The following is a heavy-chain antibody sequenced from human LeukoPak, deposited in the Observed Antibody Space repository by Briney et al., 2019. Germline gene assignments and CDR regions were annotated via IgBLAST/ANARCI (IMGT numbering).Heavy chain of an antibody. J-gene: IGHJ4*02. D-gene: IGHD1-26*01. V-gene: IGHV3-21*01. CDR3: ARDLGGSYPDY. CDR2: ISSSSSYI. Sequence: GGSLRLSCAASGFTFSNYAMTWVRQAPGKGLEWVSSISSSSSYIYYADSVKGRFTISRDNAKNSLYLQMNSLRAEDTAVCYCARDLGGSYPDYWGQGTLVTVSS. CDR1: GFTFSNYA.